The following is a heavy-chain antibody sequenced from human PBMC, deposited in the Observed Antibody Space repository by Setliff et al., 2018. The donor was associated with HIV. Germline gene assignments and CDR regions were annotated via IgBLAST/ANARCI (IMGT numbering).Heavy chain of an antibody. V-gene: IGHV3-23*01. J-gene: IGHJ4*02. Sequence: GGSLRLSCAASGFTFSSYAMSWVRQAPGKGLEWVSSISGSGVGTHYADSVKGRFTISRDTSKDTLYLDMNSLRAEDTATYYCARDISFGSDWPAYWGQGSLVTVSS. D-gene: IGHD2-21*01. CDR3: ARDISFGSDWPAY. CDR1: GFTFSSYA. CDR2: ISGSGVGT.